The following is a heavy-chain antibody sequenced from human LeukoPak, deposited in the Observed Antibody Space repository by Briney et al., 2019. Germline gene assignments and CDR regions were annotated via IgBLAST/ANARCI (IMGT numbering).Heavy chain of an antibody. Sequence: GRSLRLSCAASGFTFSGYAMHWVRQAPGKGLEWVAVITYDGSNKYYADSVKGRFTISRDNSKNTLYLQMNSLRAEDTAVYYCARSSTGMRYFDWFAADYWGQGSLVTVSS. CDR3: ARSSTGMRYFDWFAADY. J-gene: IGHJ4*02. D-gene: IGHD3-9*01. CDR1: GFTFSGYA. CDR2: ITYDGSNK. V-gene: IGHV3-30-3*01.